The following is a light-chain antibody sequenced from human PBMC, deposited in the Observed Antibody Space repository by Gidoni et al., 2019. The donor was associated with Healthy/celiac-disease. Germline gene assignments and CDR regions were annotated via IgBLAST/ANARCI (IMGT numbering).Light chain of an antibody. J-gene: IGKJ2*03. V-gene: IGKV3-11*01. CDR3: QQRSNWYS. Sequence: EIVLTQSPATQSMSPGERATLSCRASKSVSSYLAWYQQKPGQAPRLLIYDASNRATGIPPWFSGSGSGTDFTLTISSLEPEDFAVYYCQQRSNWYSFGQGTKLEI. CDR1: KSVSSY. CDR2: DAS.